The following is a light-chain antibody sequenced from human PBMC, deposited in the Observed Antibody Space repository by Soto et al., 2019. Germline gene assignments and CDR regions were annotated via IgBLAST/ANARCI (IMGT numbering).Light chain of an antibody. CDR1: QTISRNF. V-gene: IGKV3-20*01. CDR3: QQYDSMYS. Sequence: EIVLTQSPGTLSLSPGDEATLSCRASQTISRNFFAWYQQKPGQAPRLLIYGASTRATGIPDRFSGSGSGTDFILTISRLEPEDFAVYYCQQYDSMYSFGPGTKLEIK. CDR2: GAS. J-gene: IGKJ2*03.